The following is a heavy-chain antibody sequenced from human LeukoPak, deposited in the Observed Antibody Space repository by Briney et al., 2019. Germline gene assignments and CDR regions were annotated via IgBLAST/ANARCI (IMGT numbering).Heavy chain of an antibody. J-gene: IGHJ4*02. Sequence: SETLSLTCAVSGGSISSGGYSWSWIRQPPGKGLEWIGYIYHSGSTYYNPSLKSRVTISVDRSKNQFSLKLSSVTAADTAVYYCARAGGYSYGPLLFDYWGQGTLVTVSS. D-gene: IGHD5-18*01. CDR3: ARAGGYSYGPLLFDY. V-gene: IGHV4-30-2*01. CDR2: IYHSGST. CDR1: GGSISSGGYS.